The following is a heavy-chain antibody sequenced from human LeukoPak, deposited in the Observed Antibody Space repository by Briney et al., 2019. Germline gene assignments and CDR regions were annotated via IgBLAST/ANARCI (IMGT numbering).Heavy chain of an antibody. V-gene: IGHV4-59*01. CDR1: GGSISNYY. Sequence: SETLSLTCTVSGGSISNYYWSWIRQPPGKGLEWIGYIYYSGSTNYNPSLKSRVTISVDTSKNQFSLKLNSVTAADTAVYYCARATWNGYMFDYWGQGSLVTVTS. J-gene: IGHJ4*02. CDR3: ARATWNGYMFDY. CDR2: IYYSGST. D-gene: IGHD5-24*01.